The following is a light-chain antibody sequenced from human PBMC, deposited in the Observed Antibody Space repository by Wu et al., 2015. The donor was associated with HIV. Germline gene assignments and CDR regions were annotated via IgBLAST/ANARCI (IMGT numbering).Light chain of an antibody. Sequence: DIQMTQSPSTLSASVGDRVTITCRASQSISNWLAWYQQKPGKAPKLLICETSKLQRGVPSRFSGYGFGTEFTLSINSLQPDDFATYHCQQYNTYPYTFGQGTKLDIK. CDR1: QSISNW. CDR2: ETS. J-gene: IGKJ2*01. V-gene: IGKV1-5*03. CDR3: QQYNTYPYT.